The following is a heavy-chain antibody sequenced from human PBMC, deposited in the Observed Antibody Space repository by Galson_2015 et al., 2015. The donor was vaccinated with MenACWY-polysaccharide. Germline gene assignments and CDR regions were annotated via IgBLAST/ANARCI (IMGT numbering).Heavy chain of an antibody. CDR1: GDSVSSHSAA. D-gene: IGHD3-22*01. Sequence: CAISGDSVSSHSAAWNWIRQSPSRGLEWLGRTYYRSKWYNDYAISVKSRVTINPDTSVNQFSLQLNSVTPEDTAVYYCARADYYDNSGRDGALDYWGQGTLVTVSS. CDR2: TYYRSKWYN. CDR3: ARADYYDNSGRDGALDY. V-gene: IGHV6-1*01. J-gene: IGHJ4*02.